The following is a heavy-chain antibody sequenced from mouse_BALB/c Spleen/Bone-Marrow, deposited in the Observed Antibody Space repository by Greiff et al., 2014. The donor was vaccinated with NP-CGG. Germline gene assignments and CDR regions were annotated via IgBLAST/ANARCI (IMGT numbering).Heavy chain of an antibody. D-gene: IGHD2-4*01. J-gene: IGHJ2*01. Sequence: VQLQQSGPELVKPGASVKMSCKASRYTFTSYVMHWVKQKPGQGLEWIGYINPYDDGTTYNEKFKGKATLTSDKSSSTAYMELSSLTSEDSAVYYCARGNYYDYDYFDYWGQGTTLTVSS. CDR1: RYTFTSYV. CDR2: INPYDDGT. CDR3: ARGNYYDYDYFDY. V-gene: IGHV1-14*01.